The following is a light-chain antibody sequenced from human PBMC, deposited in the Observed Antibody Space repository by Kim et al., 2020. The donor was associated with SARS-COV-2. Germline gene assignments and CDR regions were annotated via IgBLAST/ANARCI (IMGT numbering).Light chain of an antibody. CDR1: SSDVGSYNL. V-gene: IGLV2-11*01. Sequence: QSVTSSCTGTSSDVGSYNLVSWYQQHPGKAPKLIIYDVTERPSGVPDRFSGSKSGDTASLTISGLQAEDEADYYCCSYAGSFTWIFGGGTQLTVL. J-gene: IGLJ2*01. CDR3: CSYAGSFTWI. CDR2: DVT.